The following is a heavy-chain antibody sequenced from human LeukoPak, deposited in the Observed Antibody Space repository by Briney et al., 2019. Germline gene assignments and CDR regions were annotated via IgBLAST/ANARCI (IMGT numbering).Heavy chain of an antibody. CDR2: INPNSGGT. CDR3: GRDRVSTVTNPGGSCFDP. V-gene: IGHV1-2*02. CDR1: GYTFTGYY. J-gene: IGHJ5*02. Sequence: ASVKVSCKASGYTFTGYYMHWVRQAPGQGLEWMGWINPNSGGTNYAQKFQGRVTMTRDTSISTAYMELSRLRSDDTAVYYWGRDRVSTVTNPGGSCFDPWGQGTLVTVSS. D-gene: IGHD4-17*01.